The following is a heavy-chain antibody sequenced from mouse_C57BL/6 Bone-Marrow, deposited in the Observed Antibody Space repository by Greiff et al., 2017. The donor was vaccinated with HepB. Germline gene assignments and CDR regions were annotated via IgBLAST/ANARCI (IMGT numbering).Heavy chain of an antibody. V-gene: IGHV5-6*01. CDR2: ISTGGTYT. CDR3: VRDRFDYYFDY. J-gene: IGHJ2*01. Sequence: EVHLVESGGDLVKPGGSLKLSCAASGFTFSSSGMSWVRQTPDKGLEWVATISTGGTYTYYPDNVKGRFTISRDTAKNTLFLLMTSLRSEDSAIYYCVRDRFDYYFDYWGQGTTLTVSS. CDR1: GFTFSSSG.